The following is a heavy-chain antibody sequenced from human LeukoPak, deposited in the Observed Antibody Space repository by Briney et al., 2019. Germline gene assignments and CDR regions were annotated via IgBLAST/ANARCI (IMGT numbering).Heavy chain of an antibody. D-gene: IGHD2-2*01. V-gene: IGHV1-18*01. CDR1: GYTFTSYG. Sequence: SVKVSCKASGYTFTSYGISWVRQAPGQGLEWMGWISAYNGNTNYAQKLQGRVTMTTDTSTSTAYMELRSLRSDDTAVYYCARSDCSSTSCYCDYWGQGTLVTVSS. J-gene: IGHJ4*02. CDR3: ARSDCSSTSCYCDY. CDR2: ISAYNGNT.